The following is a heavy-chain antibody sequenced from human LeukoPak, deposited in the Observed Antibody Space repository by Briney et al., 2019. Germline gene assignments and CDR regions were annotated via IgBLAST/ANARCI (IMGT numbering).Heavy chain of an antibody. CDR1: GFTFSSYW. Sequence: GGSLRLSCAASGFTFSSYWMHWVRQAPGKGLVWVSRISTDGSSTNSADSVKGRLTISRDNAKNTLYLQMNSLRAEDTAVYYCVREYSSSSGRAFDMWGQGKMVTVSP. J-gene: IGHJ3*02. D-gene: IGHD6-6*01. V-gene: IGHV3-74*01. CDR2: ISTDGSST. CDR3: VREYSSSSGRAFDM.